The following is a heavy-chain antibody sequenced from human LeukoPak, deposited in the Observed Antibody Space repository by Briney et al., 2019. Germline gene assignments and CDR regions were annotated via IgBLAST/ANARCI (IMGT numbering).Heavy chain of an antibody. CDR1: GGTFSSYA. J-gene: IGHJ4*02. D-gene: IGHD2-2*01. V-gene: IGHV1-46*01. CDR2: INPSGGST. CDR3: ARGPVPATASYFDY. Sequence: ASVKVSCKASGGTFSSYAISWVRQAPGQGLEWMGIINPSGGSTSYAQKFQGRVTMTRDTSTSTVHMELSSLRSEDTAVYYCARGPVPATASYFDYWGQGTLVTVSS.